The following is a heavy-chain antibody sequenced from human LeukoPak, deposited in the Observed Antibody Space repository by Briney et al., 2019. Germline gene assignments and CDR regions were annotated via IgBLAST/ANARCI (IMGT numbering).Heavy chain of an antibody. Sequence: PGGSLRLSRAASGFIVSNYGMHLVRQAPGKGLEWLAFIEPDGTNKYYADCVKGRFTVSRDNSKNTLSLQMNSLRAEDTALYYCAKDESQSGSWYYCSADYWGQGTLVTVSS. CDR1: GFIVSNYG. J-gene: IGHJ4*02. CDR2: IEPDGTNK. CDR3: AKDESQSGSWYYCSADY. V-gene: IGHV3-30*02. D-gene: IGHD6-13*01.